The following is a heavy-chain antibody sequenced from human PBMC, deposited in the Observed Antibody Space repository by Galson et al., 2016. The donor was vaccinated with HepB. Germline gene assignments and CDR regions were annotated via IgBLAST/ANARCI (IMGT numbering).Heavy chain of an antibody. CDR3: ARPGRPYYSSSWSTFFDY. CDR1: GYTFTGYY. CDR2: INPNSDDI. Sequence: SVKVSCKASGYTFTGYYIHWVRQAPRQGLEWVGWINPNSDDINYAQKFQGRVTMTRDTSITTAYMELSRLTSDDTAVYYCARPGRPYYSSSWSTFFDYWGQGTLVTVSS. V-gene: IGHV1-2*02. D-gene: IGHD6-13*01. J-gene: IGHJ4*02.